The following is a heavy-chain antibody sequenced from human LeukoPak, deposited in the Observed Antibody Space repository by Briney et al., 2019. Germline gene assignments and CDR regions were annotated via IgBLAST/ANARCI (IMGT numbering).Heavy chain of an antibody. CDR1: GFTFNSYA. CDR3: ARDLNWETY. CDR2: ISSSSSYI. Sequence: PGGSLRLSCAASGFTFNSYAMNWVRQAPGKGLEWVSSISSSSSYIYYADSVKGRFTISRDNAKNSLYLQMNSLRAEDTAVYYCARDLNWETYWGQGTLVSVSS. V-gene: IGHV3-21*01. J-gene: IGHJ4*02. D-gene: IGHD7-27*01.